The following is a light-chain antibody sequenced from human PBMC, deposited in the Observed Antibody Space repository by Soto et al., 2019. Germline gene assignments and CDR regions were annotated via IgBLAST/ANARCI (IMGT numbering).Light chain of an antibody. CDR1: SSDVGAFNY. Sequence: QSALTQPASVSGSPVQSITISCTGTSSDVGAFNYVSWYLQYPGKAPKLMIYEVGNRPSGVSNRFSGSKSGNTASLTISGLQAEDEADYYCCSYASGSIYVFGTGTKLTVL. V-gene: IGLV2-14*01. J-gene: IGLJ1*01. CDR2: EVG. CDR3: CSYASGSIYV.